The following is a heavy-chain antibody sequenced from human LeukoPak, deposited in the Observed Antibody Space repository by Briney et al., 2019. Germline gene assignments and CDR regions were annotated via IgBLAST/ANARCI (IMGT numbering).Heavy chain of an antibody. CDR1: YDSVSNYY. J-gene: IGHJ6*03. CDR2: MSNSGGS. Sequence: PSETLSLTCTVSYDSVSNYYWSWIRQTPEKGLEWIGYMSNSGGSDYGPSLKSRVAMSVDMSKNQFSLKMSYVTAADTAVYYCARDKRAGGSGSYYNTYYYYYMDVWGKGTTVTISS. V-gene: IGHV4-4*08. CDR3: ARDKRAGGSGSYYNTYYYYYMDV. D-gene: IGHD3-10*01.